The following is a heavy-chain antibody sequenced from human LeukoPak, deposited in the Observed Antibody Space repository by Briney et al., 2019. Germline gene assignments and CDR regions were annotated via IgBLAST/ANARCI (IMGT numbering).Heavy chain of an antibody. D-gene: IGHD5-12*01. Sequence: SETLSLTCTVSGGSISSYYWSWIRQPPGKGLEWIGDIYYSGSTNYNPSLKSLVTISVDTSKNQFSLKLSSVTAADTAVYYCARHSGYDHTDAFDIWGQGTMLTVSS. CDR1: GGSISSYY. V-gene: IGHV4-59*01. CDR2: IYYSGST. CDR3: ARHSGYDHTDAFDI. J-gene: IGHJ3*02.